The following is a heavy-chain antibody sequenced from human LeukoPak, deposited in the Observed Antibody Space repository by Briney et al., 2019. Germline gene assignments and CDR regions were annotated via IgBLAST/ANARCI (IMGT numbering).Heavy chain of an antibody. D-gene: IGHD5-18*01. CDR3: ASKAPRSRYGFGYFDS. CDR1: GDSISSSSYY. J-gene: IGHJ4*02. CDR2: IYYSGST. Sequence: SETLSLTCTVSGDSISSSSYYWGWVRQPPGKGLEWIGNIYYSGSTYYNPSLKSRVTLSLDTSKNQFSLKLSSLTAADTAVYYCASKAPRSRYGFGYFDSWGQGALVTVSS. V-gene: IGHV4-39*01.